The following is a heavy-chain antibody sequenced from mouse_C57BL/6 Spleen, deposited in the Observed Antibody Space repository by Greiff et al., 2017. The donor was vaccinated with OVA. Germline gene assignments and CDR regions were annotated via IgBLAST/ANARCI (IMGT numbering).Heavy chain of an antibody. CDR2: IYPGSGST. V-gene: IGHV1-55*01. CDR3: ARFDYDGPAWFAY. CDR1: GYTFTSYW. Sequence: QVQLQQSGAELVKPGASVKMSCKASGYTFTSYWITWVKQRPGQGLEWIGDIYPGSGSTNYNEKFKSKATLTVDTSSSTAYMQLSSLTSEDSAVYYCARFDYDGPAWFAYWGQGTLVTVSA. J-gene: IGHJ3*01. D-gene: IGHD2-4*01.